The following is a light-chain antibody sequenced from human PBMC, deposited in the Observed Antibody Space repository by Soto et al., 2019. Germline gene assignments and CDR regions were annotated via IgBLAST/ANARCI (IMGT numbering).Light chain of an antibody. V-gene: IGKV1-5*01. CDR3: RQYNSYSWT. CDR1: QNINIW. CDR2: DAS. J-gene: IGKJ1*01. Sequence: DIQMTQSPSSLSASVGVRVTITCRASQNINIWLAWYQQKPGKAPKLLIFDASSLESGVPSRFSGSGSGTEFTLTISSLQPDDFATYYCRQYNSYSWTFRQGTKVDIK.